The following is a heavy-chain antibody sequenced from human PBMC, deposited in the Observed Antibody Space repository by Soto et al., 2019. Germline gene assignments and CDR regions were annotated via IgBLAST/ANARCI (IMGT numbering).Heavy chain of an antibody. J-gene: IGHJ4*02. V-gene: IGHV5-51*01. CDR3: ERQAGYALYYFDS. CDR1: GYSFNNYW. D-gene: IGHD5-12*01. CDR2: IYPGDSDT. Sequence: XDSLKVSCKCSGYSFNNYWIGLVLQMPGKGLEWMGIIYPGDSDTRYSPSFRGQVTISADKSISSAYLQWSSLKASDTAMYYCERQAGYALYYFDSWGQGTLVTVSS.